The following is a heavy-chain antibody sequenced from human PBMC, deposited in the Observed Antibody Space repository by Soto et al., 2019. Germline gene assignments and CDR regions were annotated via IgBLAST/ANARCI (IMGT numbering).Heavy chain of an antibody. CDR1: GGTFSSYA. V-gene: IGHV1-69*13. CDR3: ARVPYLSSSWYGIVHWFDP. D-gene: IGHD6-13*01. CDR2: IIPIFGTA. Sequence: SVKVSCKASGGTFSSYAISWVRQAPGQGLEWMGGIIPIFGTANYAQKFQGRVTITAGESTSTAYMELSSLRSEDTAVYYCARVPYLSSSWYGIVHWFDPWGQGTLVTVSS. J-gene: IGHJ5*02.